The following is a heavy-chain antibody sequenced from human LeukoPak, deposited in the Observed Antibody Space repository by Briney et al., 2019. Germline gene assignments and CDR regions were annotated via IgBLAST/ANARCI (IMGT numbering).Heavy chain of an antibody. CDR3: AKDVGKWESLHFFDY. CDR1: GFTFRSHA. J-gene: IGHJ4*02. V-gene: IGHV3-23*01. Sequence: GGSLRLSCVGSGFTFRSHAMSWVRQAPGKGLEWISGISGSGASTYYADSVKGRFTISRDDSRNTLYLQMNSLRGDDTAVYYCAKDVGKWESLHFFDYWGQGTLVTVSS. D-gene: IGHD1-26*01. CDR2: ISGSGAST.